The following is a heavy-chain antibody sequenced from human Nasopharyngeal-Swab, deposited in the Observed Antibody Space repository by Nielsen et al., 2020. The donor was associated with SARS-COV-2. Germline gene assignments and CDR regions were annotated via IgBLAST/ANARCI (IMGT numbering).Heavy chain of an antibody. CDR3: ARTEYGSGTNFDY. V-gene: IGHV5-51*01. J-gene: IGHJ4*02. Sequence: GGSLRLSCKASGYFFNTYWIDWVRQMSGKGLEWMGTIFPDDSDTRYSPSFQGQVTISVDESTSTAYLQWSSLKASDTAMYYCARTEYGSGTNFDYWGQGTLVTVSS. D-gene: IGHD3-10*01. CDR2: IFPDDSDT. CDR1: GYFFNTYW.